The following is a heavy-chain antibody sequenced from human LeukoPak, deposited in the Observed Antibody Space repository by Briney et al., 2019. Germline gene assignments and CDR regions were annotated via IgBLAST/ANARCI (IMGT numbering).Heavy chain of an antibody. Sequence: PSETLSLTCTVSGGSISTHYWTWIRQPPGKGLEWIGYISYIGTTNYNPSLKSRVTISVDTSKNQFSLKLSSVTAADTAVYYCARSSKGYCSSTSCYIGTDPWGQGTLVTVSS. CDR1: GGSISTHY. J-gene: IGHJ5*02. V-gene: IGHV4-59*11. CDR3: ARSSKGYCSSTSCYIGTDP. CDR2: ISYIGTT. D-gene: IGHD2-2*02.